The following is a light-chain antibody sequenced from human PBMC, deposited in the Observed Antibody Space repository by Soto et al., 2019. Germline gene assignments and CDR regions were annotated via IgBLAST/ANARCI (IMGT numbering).Light chain of an antibody. CDR2: GAS. CDR1: QSVSNNY. CDR3: QQYGSSGT. Sequence: SVFAPSPGTLSLSPGERATLSCRASQSVSNNYLAWYQQKPGQAPRLLIYGASNRATGIPDRFSGSGSGTDFTLTISRLEPEDFAVYYCQQYGSSGTFGQGTNVDIK. J-gene: IGKJ1*01. V-gene: IGKV3-20*01.